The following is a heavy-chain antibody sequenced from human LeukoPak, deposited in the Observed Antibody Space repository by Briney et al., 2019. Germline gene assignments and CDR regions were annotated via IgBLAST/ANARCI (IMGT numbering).Heavy chain of an antibody. V-gene: IGHV4-39*01. CDR1: GGSISSSSYY. D-gene: IGHD2-2*01. CDR3: ARRGCSSTSCWFDP. J-gene: IGHJ5*02. CDR2: IYYSGST. Sequence: SETLSLTCTVSGGSISSSSYYWGWIRQPPGKGLEWIGSIYYSGSTYYNPSLKSRVTISVDTSKNQFSLKLSSVTAADTAVYYCARRGCSSTSCWFDPWGQGTLVTVSS.